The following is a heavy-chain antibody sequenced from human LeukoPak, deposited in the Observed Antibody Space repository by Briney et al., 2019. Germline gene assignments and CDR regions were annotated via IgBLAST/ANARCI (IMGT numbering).Heavy chain of an antibody. CDR2: IRYDGSNK. CDR3: AKAGDYYDSSGYSPFDY. CDR1: GFTFSDYY. V-gene: IGHV3-30*02. J-gene: IGHJ4*02. Sequence: GGSLRLSCAASGFTFSDYYMSWIRQAPGKGLEWVAFIRYDGSNKYYADSVKGRFTISRDNSKNTLYLQMNSLRAEDTAVYYCAKAGDYYDSSGYSPFDYWGQGTLVTVSS. D-gene: IGHD3-22*01.